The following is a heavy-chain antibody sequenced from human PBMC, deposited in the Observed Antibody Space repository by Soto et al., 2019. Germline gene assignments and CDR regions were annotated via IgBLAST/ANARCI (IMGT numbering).Heavy chain of an antibody. V-gene: IGHV4-30-2*01. D-gene: IGHD6-6*01. CDR1: GGSISSGGYS. Sequence: QLQLQESGSGLVKPSQTLSLTCAVSGGSISSGGYSWSWIRQPPGKGLEWIGYIYHSGSTYYNPSLKSRVTISVDRSKNQFSLQLSSVTAADTAVYYCASSPRYSSSFGDYWGQGTLVTVSS. CDR2: IYHSGST. J-gene: IGHJ4*02. CDR3: ASSPRYSSSFGDY.